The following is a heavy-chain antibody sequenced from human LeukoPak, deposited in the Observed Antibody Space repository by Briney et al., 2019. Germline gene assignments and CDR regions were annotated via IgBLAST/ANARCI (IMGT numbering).Heavy chain of an antibody. CDR1: GFTFDDYG. CDR3: ARAHSSGWPNRYYYYYMDV. J-gene: IGHJ6*03. D-gene: IGHD6-19*01. Sequence: GGSLRLSCAASGFTFDDYGMSWVRQAPGKGLEWVSGINWNGGSTGYADSVKGRFTISRDYAKNSLYLQMNSLRAEDTALYYCARAHSSGWPNRYYYYYMDVWGKGTTVTVSS. V-gene: IGHV3-20*04. CDR2: INWNGGST.